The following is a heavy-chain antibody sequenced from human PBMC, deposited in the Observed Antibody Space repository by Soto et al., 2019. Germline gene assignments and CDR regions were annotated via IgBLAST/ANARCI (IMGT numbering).Heavy chain of an antibody. CDR3: AKGRDGGSCCLSFDY. Sequence: GGSLRLSCAASGFTFSSYAMSWVRQAPGKGLEWVSAISGSGGSTYYADSVKGRFTISRDNSKNTLYLQMNSLRAEDTAVYYCAKGRDGGSCCLSFDYWGQGTLVTVSS. J-gene: IGHJ4*02. CDR2: ISGSGGST. V-gene: IGHV3-23*01. CDR1: GFTFSSYA. D-gene: IGHD2-15*01.